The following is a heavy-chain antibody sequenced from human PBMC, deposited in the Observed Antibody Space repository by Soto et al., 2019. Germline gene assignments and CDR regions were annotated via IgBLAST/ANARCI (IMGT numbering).Heavy chain of an antibody. Sequence: QVQLVQSGVEVKKPGASVKVSCKASGYTFISHGISWVRQAPGQGLEWMGWISGKNGNTNYAQKLQGRVTLNTATSTSTAYMELRSLRADDTAVYYCARVSSSIVVVPDYGMDVWGQGTTVTVSS. CDR3: ARVSSSIVVVPDYGMDV. J-gene: IGHJ6*02. CDR2: ISGKNGNT. CDR1: GYTFISHG. V-gene: IGHV1-18*04. D-gene: IGHD2-15*01.